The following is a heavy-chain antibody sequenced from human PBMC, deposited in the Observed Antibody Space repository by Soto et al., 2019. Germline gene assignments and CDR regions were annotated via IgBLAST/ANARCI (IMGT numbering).Heavy chain of an antibody. CDR2: IIPILGIA. Sequence: ASVKVSCKASGGTFSSYTISWVRQAPGQGLEWMGRIIPILGIANYAQKFQGRVTITADKSTSTAYMELSSLRSEDTAVYYCASLTLMYTVTTLDYFDYWGQGTLVTVSS. CDR1: GGTFSSYT. D-gene: IGHD4-17*01. CDR3: ASLTLMYTVTTLDYFDY. V-gene: IGHV1-69*02. J-gene: IGHJ4*02.